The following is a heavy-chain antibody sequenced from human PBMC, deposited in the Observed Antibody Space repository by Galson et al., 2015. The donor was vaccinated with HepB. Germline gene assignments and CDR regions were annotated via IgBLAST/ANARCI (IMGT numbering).Heavy chain of an antibody. CDR3: ARVTFRFLEWYLYYYYYMDV. V-gene: IGHV1-8*01. D-gene: IGHD3-3*01. Sequence: SVKVSCKASGYTFTSYDINWVRQATGQGLEWMGWMNPNSGNTGYAQKFQGRVTMTRNTSISTAYMELSSLRSEDTAVYYCARVTFRFLEWYLYYYYYMDVWGKGTTVTVSS. J-gene: IGHJ6*03. CDR2: MNPNSGNT. CDR1: GYTFTSYD.